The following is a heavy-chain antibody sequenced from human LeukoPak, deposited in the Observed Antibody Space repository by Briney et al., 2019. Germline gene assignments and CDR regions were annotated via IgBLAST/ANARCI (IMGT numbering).Heavy chain of an antibody. CDR1: GDSVSSNSAA. V-gene: IGHV6-1*01. CDR2: TYYRSKWYN. J-gene: IGHJ5*02. Sequence: SQTLSLTCAISGDSVSSNSAAWNWIRQSPSRGLEWLGRTYYRSKWYNDYAVSVKSRITFNPDTSKNQFSLQLNSVTPEDTAVYYCASDFGVSSWYYDWFDPWGQGTLVTVSS. D-gene: IGHD6-13*01. CDR3: ASDFGVSSWYYDWFDP.